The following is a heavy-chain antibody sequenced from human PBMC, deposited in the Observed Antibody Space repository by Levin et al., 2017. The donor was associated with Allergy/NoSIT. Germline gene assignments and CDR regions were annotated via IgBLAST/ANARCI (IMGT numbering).Heavy chain of an antibody. Sequence: SQTLSLTCNVSGDSISSDDYYWGWIRQPPGKGLEWVGSIYHSGSTYSNPSLRSRVAISVDLPKNQFSLMMTSMTAADTAIYYCARQGRFIPPDFWGQGTLVTVSS. CDR2: IYHSGST. J-gene: IGHJ4*02. CDR1: GDSISSDDYY. V-gene: IGHV4-39*01. CDR3: ARQGRFIPPDF.